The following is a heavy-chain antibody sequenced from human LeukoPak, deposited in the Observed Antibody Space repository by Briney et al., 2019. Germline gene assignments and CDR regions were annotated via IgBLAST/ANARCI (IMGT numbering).Heavy chain of an antibody. J-gene: IGHJ4*02. CDR1: GFTFSSYA. Sequence: GGSLRLSCAASGFTFSSYAMHWVRQAPGKGLEWVAVISYDGSNKYYADSVKGRFTISRDNSKDTLYLQMNSLRAEDTAVYYCAIIDHAGYWGQETLVTVSS. CDR3: AIIDHAGY. D-gene: IGHD1-14*01. CDR2: ISYDGSNK. V-gene: IGHV3-30*04.